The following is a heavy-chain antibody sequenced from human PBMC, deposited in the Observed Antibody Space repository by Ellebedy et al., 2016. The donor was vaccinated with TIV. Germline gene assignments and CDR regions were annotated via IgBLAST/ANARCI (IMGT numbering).Heavy chain of an antibody. CDR2: MNPSSGSI. CDR3: ARGGPKGENSFFDP. CDR1: GYTFTSCY. Sequence: AASVKVSCKASGYTFTSCYINWVRQAAGQGLEWMGRMNPSSGSIDYPQKFQGRVTMTRNTSINTAYMTLSSLRSEDTAVYYCARGGPKGENSFFDPWGQGTLVTVSS. J-gene: IGHJ5*02. V-gene: IGHV1-8*01. D-gene: IGHD5-18*01.